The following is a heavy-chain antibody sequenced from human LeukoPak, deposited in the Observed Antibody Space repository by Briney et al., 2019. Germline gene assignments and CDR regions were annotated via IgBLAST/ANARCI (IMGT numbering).Heavy chain of an antibody. CDR1: GFTFSSYE. CDR3: ARRYCGGGNCYHPYDY. V-gene: IGHV3-64*01. CDR2: ISGDGTST. Sequence: PGGSLRLSCAASGFTFSSYEMSWVRQAPGKGLEYVSAISGDGTSTYYANSVKGRFTISRDNSKNTLYLQMGSLRPEDKAVYYCARRYCGGGNCYHPYDYWGQGTLVTVSS. J-gene: IGHJ4*02. D-gene: IGHD2-15*01.